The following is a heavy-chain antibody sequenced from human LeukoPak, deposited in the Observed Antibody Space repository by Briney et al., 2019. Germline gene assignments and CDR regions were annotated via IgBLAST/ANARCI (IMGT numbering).Heavy chain of an antibody. V-gene: IGHV1-58*02. CDR3: AATKASIPTALPVIVPHH. J-gene: IGHJ1*01. CDR2: IVVGNGHT. D-gene: IGHD2-21*02. Sequence: GASVKVSCKASGFTFSSSAMQWIRQARGQRLEWIGWIVVGNGHTDIAPKFQQRVTITRDLSTSTVYMELSSLRFEDTAVYYCAATKASIPTALPVIVPHHWGQGTLVTVSS. CDR1: GFTFSSSA.